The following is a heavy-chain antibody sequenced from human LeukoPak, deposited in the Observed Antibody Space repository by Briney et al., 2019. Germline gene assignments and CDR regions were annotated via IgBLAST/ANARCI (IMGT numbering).Heavy chain of an antibody. CDR3: ARGRPYSAIDYDSDY. J-gene: IGHJ4*02. CDR2: IYASGRT. CDR1: GFTISNYY. V-gene: IGHV4-4*07. Sequence: SETLSLTCSVSGFTISNYYWGWLRQRAGKGLKWIGSIYASGRTNTNPSLKSRLSMAVDTSKNQFSLKLSSVTAAGTAMYYCARGRPYSAIDYDSDYWGQGTLVTVSS. D-gene: IGHD1-26*01.